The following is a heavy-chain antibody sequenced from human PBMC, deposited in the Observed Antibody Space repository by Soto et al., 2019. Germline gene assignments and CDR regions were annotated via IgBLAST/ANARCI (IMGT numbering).Heavy chain of an antibody. CDR2: IYRTGST. CDR3: ASRDPATSVEY. Sequence: LSETLSLTCAVSGGSFTSNNWWTWVRQPPGQGLEWIGEIYRTGSTNYNPSLKSRVTISLDKSENQFSLKVTSLTAADTAVYYCASRDPATSVEYWGQGTSLTVS. J-gene: IGHJ4*02. D-gene: IGHD1-1*01. V-gene: IGHV4-4*02. CDR1: GGSFTSNNW.